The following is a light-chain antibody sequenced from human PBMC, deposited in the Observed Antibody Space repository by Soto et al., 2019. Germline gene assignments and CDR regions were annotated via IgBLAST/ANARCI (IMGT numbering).Light chain of an antibody. Sequence: IQLTQSPSSLSASVGDRVTITCRASQGISNYLAWYQQKPGKTPRLLIYGATTLQSGVPSRFSGSGSGTDFALTISSLQPEDFATYYCQQLKSYVTFGQVKRLDIK. CDR2: GAT. J-gene: IGKJ5*01. CDR1: QGISNY. CDR3: QQLKSYVT. V-gene: IGKV1-9*01.